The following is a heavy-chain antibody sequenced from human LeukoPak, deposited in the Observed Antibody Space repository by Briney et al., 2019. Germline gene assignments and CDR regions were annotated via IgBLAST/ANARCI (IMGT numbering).Heavy chain of an antibody. V-gene: IGHV3-43*01. CDR1: GFTFDDYT. CDR2: ISWDGGST. D-gene: IGHD3-16*01. J-gene: IGHJ4*02. CDR3: ASGRQLGY. Sequence: PGGSLRLSCAASGFTFDDYTMHWVRQAPGKGLEWVSLISWDGGSTYYADSVKGRFTISRDNAKNSLYLQMNSLRAEDTALYYCASGRQLGYWGQGTLVTVSS.